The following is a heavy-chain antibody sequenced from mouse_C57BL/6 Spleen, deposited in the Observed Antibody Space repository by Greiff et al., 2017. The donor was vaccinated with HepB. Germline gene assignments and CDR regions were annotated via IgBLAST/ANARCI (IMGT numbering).Heavy chain of an antibody. CDR3: TTTMDYYAMDY. J-gene: IGHJ4*01. CDR2: IDPENGDT. Sequence: EVQLQQSGAELVRPGASVKLSCTASGFNIKDDYMHWVKQRPEQGLEWIGWIDPENGDTEYASKFQGKATITADTSSNTAYLQLSSLTSEDTAVYYCTTTMDYYAMDYWGQGTSVTVAS. D-gene: IGHD2-3*01. CDR1: GFNIKDDY. V-gene: IGHV14-4*01.